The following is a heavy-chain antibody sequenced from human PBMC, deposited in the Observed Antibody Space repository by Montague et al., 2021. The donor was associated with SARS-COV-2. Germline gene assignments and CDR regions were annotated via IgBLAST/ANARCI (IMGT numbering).Heavy chain of an antibody. Sequence: SLRLSCAASGFAFNNFAVSWVRQAPGKGLEWVSSIFGSAAGTYYADSVKGRFTISRDNSKNTLYLQMNSLKAEDTAKYYCAKQPGAGAVVYWYFDLWGRGTVVSVSS. V-gene: IGHV3-23*01. J-gene: IGHJ2*01. CDR3: AKQPGAGAVVYWYFDL. D-gene: IGHD6-19*01. CDR2: IFGSAAGT. CDR1: GFAFNNFA.